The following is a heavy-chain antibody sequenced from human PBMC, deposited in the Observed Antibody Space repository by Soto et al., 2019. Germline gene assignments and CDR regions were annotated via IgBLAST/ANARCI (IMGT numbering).Heavy chain of an antibody. D-gene: IGHD3-9*01. J-gene: IGHJ6*02. CDR1: GFTFSSDA. CDR2: SSGSGGST. Sequence: PGGSLRLSCAASGFTFSSDAMSWGRQAPGKGLEGVPASSGSGGSTYYADSVEGRFTISGDNSKNTLYLQMNSLSAEDTAVYSCAKSSGYYDILTGYYGAPSGNYYYYGMDVWGQGTTVTVS. CDR3: AKSSGYYDILTGYYGAPSGNYYYYGMDV. V-gene: IGHV3-23*01.